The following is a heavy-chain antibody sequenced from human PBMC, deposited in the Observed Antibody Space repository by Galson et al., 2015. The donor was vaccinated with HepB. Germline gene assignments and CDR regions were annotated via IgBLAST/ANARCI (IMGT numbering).Heavy chain of an antibody. J-gene: IGHJ6*02. Sequence: LRLRDQAAGVTFGRYARCWVRQAPALGREWESAVSGSGGSAYDEDSVKARFTISRDNSKNTLYLQMNSLRAEDTAVYYCAKSLEPKGDYYYYYGMDVWGQGTTVTVSS. CDR2: VSGSGGSA. CDR3: AKSLEPKGDYYYYYGMDV. D-gene: IGHD1-14*01. CDR1: GVTFGRYA. V-gene: IGHV3-23*01.